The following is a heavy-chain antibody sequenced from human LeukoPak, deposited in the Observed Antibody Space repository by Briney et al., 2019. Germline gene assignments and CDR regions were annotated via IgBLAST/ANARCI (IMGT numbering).Heavy chain of an antibody. CDR3: ASRRARYCSSTSCLSNPFDI. D-gene: IGHD2-2*01. J-gene: IGHJ3*02. V-gene: IGHV4-34*01. CDR2: INHSGST. Sequence: SETLSLTCAVYGGSFSGYYWSWIRQPPGKGLEWIGEINHSGSTNYNPSPKSRVTISVDTSKNQFSLKLSSVTAADTAVYYCASRRARYCSSTSCLSNPFDIWGQGTMVTVSS. CDR1: GGSFSGYY.